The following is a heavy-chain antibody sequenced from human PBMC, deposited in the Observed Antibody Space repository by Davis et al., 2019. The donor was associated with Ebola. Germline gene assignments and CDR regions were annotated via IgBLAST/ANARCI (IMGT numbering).Heavy chain of an antibody. Sequence: GESLKISCAASGFTFSSYSMNWVRQAPGKGLEWVSSISSSSSYIYYADSVKGRFTISRDNAKNSLYLQMNSLRAEDTAVYYCAKGSYGDYSSPVDYWGQGTLVTVSS. CDR2: ISSSSSYI. J-gene: IGHJ4*02. CDR3: AKGSYGDYSSPVDY. V-gene: IGHV3-21*01. CDR1: GFTFSSYS. D-gene: IGHD4-17*01.